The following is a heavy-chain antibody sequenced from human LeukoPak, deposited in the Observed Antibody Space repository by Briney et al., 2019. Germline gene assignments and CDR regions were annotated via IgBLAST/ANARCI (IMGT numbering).Heavy chain of an antibody. V-gene: IGHV4-59*08. CDR2: IYYSGST. CDR1: GGAISSYY. J-gene: IGHJ4*02. CDR3: ARGGDNGYLYYFDY. D-gene: IGHD5-12*01. Sequence: PSETLSLTCTVPGGAISSYYWSWIRQPPGKGLEWMGYIYYSGSTNYNPSLKRRVTISVDTSKNQFSLKLSPVTAADTAVYYCARGGDNGYLYYFDYWGQGTLVTVSS.